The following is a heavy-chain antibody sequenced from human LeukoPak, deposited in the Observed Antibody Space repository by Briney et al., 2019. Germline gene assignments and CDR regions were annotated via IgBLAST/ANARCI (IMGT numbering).Heavy chain of an antibody. D-gene: IGHD3-9*01. J-gene: IGHJ4*02. CDR2: ISSSGSTI. CDR3: AREYLVPHHDILTGYHGFADY. CDR1: GFTFSDYY. Sequence: KAGGSLRLSCAASGFTFSDYYMSWIRQAPGKGLEWVSYISSSGSTIYYADSVKGRFTISRDNAKNSLYLQMNSLRAEDTAVYYCAREYLVPHHDILTGYHGFADYWGQGTLVTVSS. V-gene: IGHV3-11*01.